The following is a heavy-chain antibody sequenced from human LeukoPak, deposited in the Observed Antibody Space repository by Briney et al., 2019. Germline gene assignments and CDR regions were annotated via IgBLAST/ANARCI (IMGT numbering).Heavy chain of an antibody. CDR2: IYNSGST. V-gene: IGHV4-59*01. CDR1: GDSISSYY. Sequence: PSETLSLTCSVSGDSISSYYWHWIRQPPGKGLEWIGYIYNSGSTNYNPSLKSRVTISVDTSKNQLSLRLSSVTAADTAVYYCARTMIRGLSPFDFWGQGTLVTVSS. D-gene: IGHD3-10*01. J-gene: IGHJ4*02. CDR3: ARTMIRGLSPFDF.